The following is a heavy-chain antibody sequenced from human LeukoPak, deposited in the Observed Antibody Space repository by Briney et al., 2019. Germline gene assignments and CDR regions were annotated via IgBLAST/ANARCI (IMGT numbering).Heavy chain of an antibody. J-gene: IGHJ6*03. CDR1: EFSVGSNY. Sequence: PGGSLRLSCAASEFSVGSNYMTWVRQAPGKGLEWVSLIYSGGSTYYADSVKGRFTISRDNSKNTLYLQMNSLRAEDTAVYYCARGDYYYYMDVWGKGTTVTISS. CDR2: IYSGGST. V-gene: IGHV3-66*01. CDR3: ARGDYYYYMDV.